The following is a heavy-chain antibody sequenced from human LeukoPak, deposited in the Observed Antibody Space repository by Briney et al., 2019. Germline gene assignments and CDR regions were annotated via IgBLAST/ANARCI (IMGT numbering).Heavy chain of an antibody. CDR1: GFTFSSYA. CDR2: ISYDGSNK. CDR3: ARDPLYSSPEYFQH. J-gene: IGHJ1*01. Sequence: GGSLRLSCAASGFTFSSYAMHWVRQAPGKGLEWVAVISYDGSNKYYADSVKGRFTISRDNSKNTLYLQMNSLRAEDTAVYYCARDPLYSSPEYFQHWGQGTLVTVSS. D-gene: IGHD6-13*01. V-gene: IGHV3-30-3*01.